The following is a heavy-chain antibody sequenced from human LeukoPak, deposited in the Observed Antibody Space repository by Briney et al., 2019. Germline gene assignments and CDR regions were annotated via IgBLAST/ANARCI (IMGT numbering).Heavy chain of an antibody. Sequence: SETLSLTCTVSGGSISSYYWSWIRQPPGKGLEWIGYIYYSGSTNYNPSLKSRVTISVDTSKNQFSLKLSSVTAADTAVYYCARHAKVTTGFQHWGQGTLVTVSS. CDR1: GGSISSYY. V-gene: IGHV4-59*08. CDR2: IYYSGST. CDR3: ARHAKVTTGFQH. J-gene: IGHJ1*01. D-gene: IGHD4-17*01.